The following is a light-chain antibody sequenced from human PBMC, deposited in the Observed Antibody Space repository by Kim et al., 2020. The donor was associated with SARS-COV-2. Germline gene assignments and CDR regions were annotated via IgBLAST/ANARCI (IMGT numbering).Light chain of an antibody. CDR1: QDISNH. CDR3: QQYDNFWT. J-gene: IGKJ1*01. V-gene: IGKV1-33*01. CDR2: DAS. Sequence: SASVGDRVTITCQASQDISNHLNWYQHKAGKAPKLLIYDASSVERGVPSRFSGSGSGTDFTFTISSLQPEDIATYYCQQYDNFWTFGQGTKVDIK.